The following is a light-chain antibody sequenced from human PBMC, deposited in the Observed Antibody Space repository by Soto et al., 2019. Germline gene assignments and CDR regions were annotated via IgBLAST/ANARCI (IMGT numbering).Light chain of an antibody. CDR2: DVS. J-gene: IGLJ1*01. CDR1: SSDVGSYNY. CDR3: SSYTTSNTRQIV. V-gene: IGLV2-14*01. Sequence: QSALSQPASVSRSPGQSITISCTGTSSDVGSYNYVSWYQQHPGKAPKFMIYDVSNRPSGVSNRFSGSKSGNTASLTISGLQAEDEADYYCSSYTTSNTRQIVFGTGTKVTVL.